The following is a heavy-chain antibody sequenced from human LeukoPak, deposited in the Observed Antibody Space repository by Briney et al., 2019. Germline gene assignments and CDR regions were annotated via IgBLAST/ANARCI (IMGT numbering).Heavy chain of an antibody. CDR3: TTQLTTVVRGGPFDY. CDR1: GFTFSNAW. CDR2: IKSKTDGGTT. D-gene: IGHD4-23*01. V-gene: IGHV3-15*01. Sequence: KPGGSLRLSCEASGFTFSNAWMSWVRQAPGKGLEWVGRIKSKTDGGTTDYAAPVKGRFTISRDDSKNTLYLQMNSLKTEDTAVYYCTTQLTTVVRGGPFDYWGQGTLVTVSS. J-gene: IGHJ4*02.